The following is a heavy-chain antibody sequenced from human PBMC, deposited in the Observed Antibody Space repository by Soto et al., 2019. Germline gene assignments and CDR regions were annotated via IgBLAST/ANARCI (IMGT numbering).Heavy chain of an antibody. D-gene: IGHD6-19*01. CDR3: ARGGSSGWYLDAFDI. CDR2: IYYSGST. Sequence: PSETLSLTCTVSGGSISSYYWSWIRRPPGKGLEWIGYIYYSGSTNYNPSLKSRVTISVDTSKNQFSLKLSSVTAADTAVYYCARGGSSGWYLDAFDIWGQGTMVTVSS. V-gene: IGHV4-59*01. J-gene: IGHJ3*02. CDR1: GGSISSYY.